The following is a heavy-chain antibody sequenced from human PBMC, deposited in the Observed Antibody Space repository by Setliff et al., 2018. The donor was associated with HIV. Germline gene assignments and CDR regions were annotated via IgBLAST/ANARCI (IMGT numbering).Heavy chain of an antibody. CDR2: ISPRTTYI. D-gene: IGHD3-3*01. J-gene: IGHJ4*02. V-gene: IGHV3-21*01. Sequence: PGGSLILSCAASKFTFSTYSVNWVRQAPGKGLEWVSSISPRTTYIYYADSVKGRFTISRDDAKNSLYLQMNSLRAEDTAVYYCASSPGTGFGVVILNPRFDSWGQGTLVTVSS. CDR3: ASSPGTGFGVVILNPRFDS. CDR1: KFTFSTYS.